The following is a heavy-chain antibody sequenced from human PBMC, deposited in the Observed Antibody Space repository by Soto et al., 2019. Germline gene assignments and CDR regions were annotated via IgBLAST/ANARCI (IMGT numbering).Heavy chain of an antibody. CDR1: GFTFSSYS. D-gene: IGHD3-3*01. Sequence: GGSLILSCAASGFTFSSYSMNWVRQAPGKGLEWVSYISSSTSTIYYADSVKGRFTISRDNAKNSLYLQMNSLRDEDTAVYYCARENDDFWSGYYKGEIDYWGQGTLVTVPQ. CDR3: ARENDDFWSGYYKGEIDY. V-gene: IGHV3-48*02. J-gene: IGHJ4*02. CDR2: ISSSTSTI.